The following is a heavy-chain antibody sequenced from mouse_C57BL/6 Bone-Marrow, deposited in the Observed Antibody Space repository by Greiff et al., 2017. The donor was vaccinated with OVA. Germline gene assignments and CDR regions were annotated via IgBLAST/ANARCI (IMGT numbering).Heavy chain of an antibody. J-gene: IGHJ2*01. CDR2: IDPETGGT. Sequence: LQESGAELVRPGASVTLSCKASGYTFTDYEMHWVKQTPVHGLEWIGAIDPETGGTAYNQKFKGKAILTADKSSSTAYMELRSLTSEDSAVYYCTRWVYYYGSSYGFDYWGQGTTLTVSS. D-gene: IGHD1-1*01. CDR3: TRWVYYYGSSYGFDY. CDR1: GYTFTDYE. V-gene: IGHV1-15*01.